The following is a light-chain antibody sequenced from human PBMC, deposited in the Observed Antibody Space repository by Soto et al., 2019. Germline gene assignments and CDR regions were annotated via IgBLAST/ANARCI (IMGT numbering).Light chain of an antibody. CDR3: QQYNNYPRT. Sequence: DMHMTQSPSTLSESVVERFTITCRASQSISNRLAWYQQTPGKAPELLIFKASTSQSGVPSRFSGSGSGTEFTLTISSLQPGDFATYYYQQYNNYPRTFGQGTKVDI. CDR1: QSISNR. V-gene: IGKV1-5*03. J-gene: IGKJ1*01. CDR2: KAS.